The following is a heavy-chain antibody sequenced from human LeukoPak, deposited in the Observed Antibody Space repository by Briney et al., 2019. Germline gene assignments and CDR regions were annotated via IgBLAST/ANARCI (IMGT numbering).Heavy chain of an antibody. J-gene: IGHJ4*02. CDR2: IYDSGTT. Sequence: SETLSLTCTVSGGSNSSFYWSWIRQPPGKGLEWIGFIYDSGTTNYNPSLRSRVTVSVGTSKNQFSLKLTSVTAADTAVYYCARSRYSSGSYYFDYWGQGTLVTVSS. V-gene: IGHV4-59*08. D-gene: IGHD6-19*01. CDR3: ARSRYSSGSYYFDY. CDR1: GGSNSSFY.